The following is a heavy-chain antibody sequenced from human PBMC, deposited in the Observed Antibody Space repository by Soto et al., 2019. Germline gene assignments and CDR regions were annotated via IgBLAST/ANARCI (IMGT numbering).Heavy chain of an antibody. V-gene: IGHV3-66*01. Sequence: ESGGGLVQPGGSLRLSCAASGFTVSSNYMSWVRQAPGKGREWVSVIYSGGSTYYADSVKGRFTISRDNSKNTLYLQMNSLRAEDTAVYYCARDRIPTGMDVWGQGTTVTVSS. CDR1: GFTVSSNY. J-gene: IGHJ6*02. CDR3: ARDRIPTGMDV. CDR2: IYSGGST.